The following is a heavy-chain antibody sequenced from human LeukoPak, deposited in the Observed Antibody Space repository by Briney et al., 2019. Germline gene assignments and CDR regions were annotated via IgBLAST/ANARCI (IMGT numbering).Heavy chain of an antibody. CDR2: IYSSGST. V-gene: IGHV4-61*02. D-gene: IGHD6-13*01. CDR3: ARGDSSSWYSSFDY. J-gene: IGHJ4*02. CDR1: GGSISSGGYS. Sequence: SETLSLTCAVSGGSISSGGYSWSWIRQPAGKGLEWIGRIYSSGSTNYSPSLKSRVTISVDKSRNQFSLKLSSVTAADTAVYYCARGDSSSWYSSFDYWGQGTLVTVSS.